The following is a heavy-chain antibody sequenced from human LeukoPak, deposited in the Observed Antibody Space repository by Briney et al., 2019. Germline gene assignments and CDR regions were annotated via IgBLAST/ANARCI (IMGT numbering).Heavy chain of an antibody. Sequence: HPGGSLRLSCAASGFTFSSYGMHWVRQAPGKGLEWVAFIRYDGSNKYYADSVKGRFTISRDNSKNTLYLQMNSLRAEDTAVYYCAKPYHQYSSGWLYFDYWGQGTLVTVSS. D-gene: IGHD6-19*01. CDR2: IRYDGSNK. CDR1: GFTFSSYG. CDR3: AKPYHQYSSGWLYFDY. J-gene: IGHJ4*02. V-gene: IGHV3-30*02.